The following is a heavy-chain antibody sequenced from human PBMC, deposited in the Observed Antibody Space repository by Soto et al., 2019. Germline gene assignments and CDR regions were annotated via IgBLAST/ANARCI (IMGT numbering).Heavy chain of an antibody. J-gene: IGHJ5*02. CDR3: ARLKVRGVTALNWFDP. CDR1: GYTFTSYG. Sequence: QVQLVQSGAEVKKPGASVKVSCKASGYTFTSYGISWVRQAPGQGLERMGWISAYNGNTNYAQKLQGRVTMTTDTSTSTAYMELRSLRSDDTAVYYCARLKVRGVTALNWFDPWGQGTLVTVSS. V-gene: IGHV1-18*01. CDR2: ISAYNGNT. D-gene: IGHD3-10*01.